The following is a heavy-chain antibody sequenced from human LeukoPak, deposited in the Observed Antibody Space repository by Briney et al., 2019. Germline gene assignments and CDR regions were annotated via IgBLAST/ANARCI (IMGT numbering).Heavy chain of an antibody. D-gene: IGHD5-18*01. Sequence: GRSLRLSCAASGFTFSGYGMHWVRQAPGKGLEWVAFIRYDGSNKYYADSVKGRFTISRDNSKNTLYLQMNSLRAEDTAVYYCAKDREIQLWLLNDNWFDPWGQGTLVTVSS. V-gene: IGHV3-30*02. J-gene: IGHJ5*02. CDR2: IRYDGSNK. CDR1: GFTFSGYG. CDR3: AKDREIQLWLLNDNWFDP.